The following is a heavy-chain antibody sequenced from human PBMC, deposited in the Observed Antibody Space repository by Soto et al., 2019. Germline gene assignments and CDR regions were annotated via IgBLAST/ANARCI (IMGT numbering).Heavy chain of an antibody. CDR1: GGFNSYS. J-gene: IGHJ5*02. CDR3: ARGGPVIIPAATNWFDP. CDR2: IIPIFATP. Sequence: QVQLVQSGPEVKKPGSSVKVSCKGSGGFNSYSISWVRQAPGQGPEWMGGIIPIFATPTYAQKFQGRVTITADKSTSTAYMELSRLTSDDTAVYYCARGGPVIIPAATNWFDPWGQGTLVSVSS. D-gene: IGHD2-2*01. V-gene: IGHV1-69*06.